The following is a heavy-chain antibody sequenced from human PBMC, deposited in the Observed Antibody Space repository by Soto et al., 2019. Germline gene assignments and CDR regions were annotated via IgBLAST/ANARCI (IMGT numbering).Heavy chain of an antibody. J-gene: IGHJ6*03. V-gene: IGHV1-18*01. CDR1: GYTFTSYG. CDR3: ARDVSSGYDYYYMDV. CDR2: ISAYNGNT. D-gene: IGHD6-25*01. Sequence: GASVKVSCKASGYTFTSYGISWVRQAPGQGLEWMGWISAYNGNTNYAQKLQGRVTMTTDTSTSTAYMELRSLRSDDTAVYYCARDVSSGYDYYYMDVWGKGTTVTVSS.